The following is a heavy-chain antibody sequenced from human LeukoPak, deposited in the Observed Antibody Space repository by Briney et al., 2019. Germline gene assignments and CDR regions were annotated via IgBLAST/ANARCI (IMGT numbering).Heavy chain of an antibody. Sequence: SVKVSCKASGYTFTSYAISWVRQAPEQGLEWMGGIIPIFGTANYAQKFQGRVTITTDESTSAAYMELSSLRSEDTAVYYCARGPSERSSWYSWGQGTLVTVSS. D-gene: IGHD6-13*01. V-gene: IGHV1-69*05. CDR3: ARGPSERSSWYS. J-gene: IGHJ4*02. CDR2: IIPIFGTA. CDR1: GYTFTSYA.